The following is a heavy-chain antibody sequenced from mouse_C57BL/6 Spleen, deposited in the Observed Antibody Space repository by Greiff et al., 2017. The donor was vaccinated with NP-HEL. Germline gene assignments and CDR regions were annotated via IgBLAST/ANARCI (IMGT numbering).Heavy chain of an antibody. J-gene: IGHJ3*01. D-gene: IGHD3-1*01. CDR2: IYPGDGDT. CDR1: GYAFSSSW. Sequence: QVQLQQSGPELVKPGASVKISCKASGYAFSSSWMNWVKQRPGKGLEWIGRIYPGDGDTNYNGKFKGKATLTADKSSSTAYMQLSSLTSEDSAVYFCAGLPWFAYWGQGTLVTVSA. CDR3: AGLPWFAY. V-gene: IGHV1-82*01.